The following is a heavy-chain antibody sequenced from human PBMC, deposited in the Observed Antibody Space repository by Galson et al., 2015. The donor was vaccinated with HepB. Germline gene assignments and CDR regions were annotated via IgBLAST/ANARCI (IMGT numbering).Heavy chain of an antibody. Sequence: SVKVSCKASGYTFTSYGISWVRQAPGQGLEWMGWISAYNGNTNYAQKLQGRVTMTTDTSTSTAYMELRSPRSDDTAVYYCARDSGLYYDILTGYYGRNYFDYWGQGTLVTVSS. J-gene: IGHJ4*02. D-gene: IGHD3-9*01. CDR2: ISAYNGNT. CDR1: GYTFTSYG. V-gene: IGHV1-18*04. CDR3: ARDSGLYYDILTGYYGRNYFDY.